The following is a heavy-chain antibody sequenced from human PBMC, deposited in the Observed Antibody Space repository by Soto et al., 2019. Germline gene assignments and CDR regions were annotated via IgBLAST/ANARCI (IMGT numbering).Heavy chain of an antibody. V-gene: IGHV3-48*01. Sequence: GGSLRLSCAASGFTFSSYSMNWVRQAPGKGLEWVSYISSSSSTIYYADSVKGRFTISRDNSKNTLYLQMNSLRAEDTAVYYYAKVGAGSSFYYYYGMDFWAQGT. CDR1: GFTFSSYS. J-gene: IGHJ6*02. D-gene: IGHD1-26*01. CDR3: AKVGAGSSFYYYYGMDF. CDR2: ISSSSSTI.